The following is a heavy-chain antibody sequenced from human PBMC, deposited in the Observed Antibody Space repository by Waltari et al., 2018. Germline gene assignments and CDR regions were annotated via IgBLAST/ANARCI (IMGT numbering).Heavy chain of an antibody. D-gene: IGHD3-22*01. CDR2: IWYDGSNK. V-gene: IGHV3-33*01. J-gene: IGHJ6*02. Sequence: QVQLVESGGGVVQPGRSLRLSCAASGFTLSRYGMHGVRQPPGQGLEWVAVIWYDGSNKYYADSVKGRFTISRDNSKNTLYLQMNSLRAEDTAVYYCARDQWPYYYDSSGYWGGMDVWGQGTTVTVSS. CDR1: GFTLSRYG. CDR3: ARDQWPYYYDSSGYWGGMDV.